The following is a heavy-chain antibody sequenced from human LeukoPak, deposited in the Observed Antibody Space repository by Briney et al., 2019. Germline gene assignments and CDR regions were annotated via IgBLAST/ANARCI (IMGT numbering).Heavy chain of an antibody. V-gene: IGHV4-61*02. D-gene: IGHD6-13*01. Sequence: PSETLSLTCTVSGGSISSGSYYWSWIRQPAGKGLEWIGRIYTSGSTNYNPSLKSRVTISVDTSKNQFSLKLSSVTAADTAVYYCARYSRNYYYMDVWGKGTTVTVSS. CDR1: GGSISSGSYY. CDR3: ARYSRNYYYMDV. J-gene: IGHJ6*03. CDR2: IYTSGST.